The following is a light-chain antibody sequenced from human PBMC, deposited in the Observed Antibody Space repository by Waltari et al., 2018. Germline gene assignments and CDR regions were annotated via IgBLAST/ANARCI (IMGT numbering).Light chain of an antibody. CDR3: QHYVSLPVT. V-gene: IGKV3-20*01. J-gene: IGKJ1*01. Sequence: IVLTQSPRTLPLSQGARSTLSCRASQSVSRTLAWYQQKPGQAPRLLIYDASSSATGIPDRFSGSGSGTDFSLTITRLEPEDFAVYYRQHYVSLPVTFGQGTKVEIK. CDR2: DAS. CDR1: QSVSRT.